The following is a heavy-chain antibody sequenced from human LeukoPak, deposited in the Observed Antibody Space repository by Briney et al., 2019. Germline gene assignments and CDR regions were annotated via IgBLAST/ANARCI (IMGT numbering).Heavy chain of an antibody. Sequence: GGSLRLSCAASGFTFSTYTMNWVRQAPGEGLEWVSSISSRSSYIYYADSVKGRFTISRDNAKNSLYLQMNSLRAEDTAVYYCARDLGPVHSGYWGQGTLVTVSS. J-gene: IGHJ4*02. CDR2: ISSRSSYI. D-gene: IGHD3-10*01. CDR3: ARDLGPVHSGY. V-gene: IGHV3-21*01. CDR1: GFTFSTYT.